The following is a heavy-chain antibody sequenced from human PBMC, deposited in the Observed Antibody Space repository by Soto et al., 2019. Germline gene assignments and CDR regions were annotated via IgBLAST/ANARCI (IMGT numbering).Heavy chain of an antibody. D-gene: IGHD4-4*01. Sequence: GGSLRLSCAASGFTFSNYWMHWVRQAPGKGLVWVSRIHSDGSTTTYADSVKGRFTISRDNAKNTLFLQMDSLRAEDTAVYFCGTPGFDSNPIGYWAQGTLVTVSS. CDR3: GTPGFDSNPIGY. J-gene: IGHJ1*01. CDR1: GFTFSNYW. CDR2: IHSDGSTT. V-gene: IGHV3-74*01.